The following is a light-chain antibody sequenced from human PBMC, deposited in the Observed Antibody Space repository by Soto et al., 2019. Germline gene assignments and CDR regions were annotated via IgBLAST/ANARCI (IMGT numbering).Light chain of an antibody. Sequence: EIVLTQSQATLSLSPGERATLSCRASQSVSSYLAWYQHKPGQAPRLLSYDASNRATGIPARFSGSGSGTDFTLTISSLEPEDFAVYYCQQRSTRLTFGGGTKVEIK. V-gene: IGKV3-11*01. CDR1: QSVSSY. CDR3: QQRSTRLT. CDR2: DAS. J-gene: IGKJ4*01.